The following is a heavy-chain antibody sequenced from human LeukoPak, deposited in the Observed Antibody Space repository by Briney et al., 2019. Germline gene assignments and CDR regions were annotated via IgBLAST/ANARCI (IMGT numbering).Heavy chain of an antibody. D-gene: IGHD3-22*01. J-gene: IGHJ4*02. V-gene: IGHV4-59*01. CDR1: GGSISSYY. CDR2: IYYSGST. Sequence: SETLSLTCTVSGGSISSYYWSWLRQPPGKGLEWIGYIYYSGSTNYNPSLKSRVTISVDTSKNQFSLKLSSVTAADTAVYYCARVGGYYDSSGYYYERPDYWGQGTLVTVSS. CDR3: ARVGGYYDSSGYYYERPDY.